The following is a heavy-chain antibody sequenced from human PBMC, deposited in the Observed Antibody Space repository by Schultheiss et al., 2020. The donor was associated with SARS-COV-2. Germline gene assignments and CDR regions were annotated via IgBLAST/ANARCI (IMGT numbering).Heavy chain of an antibody. V-gene: IGHV4-61*01. J-gene: IGHJ5*02. CDR1: GGSVSSGSYY. D-gene: IGHD3-22*01. Sequence: LTCTVSGGSVSSGSYYWSWIRQPPGKGLEWIGYIYYSGNTNYNPSLKSRVTMSVDTSKNQFSLNLSSMTAADTAVYYCARRDSSAWASWFDPWGQGTLVTVSS. CDR2: IYYSGNT. CDR3: ARRDSSAWASWFDP.